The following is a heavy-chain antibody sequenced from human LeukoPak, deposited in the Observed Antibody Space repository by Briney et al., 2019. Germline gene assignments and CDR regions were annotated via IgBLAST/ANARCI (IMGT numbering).Heavy chain of an antibody. V-gene: IGHV3-30*18. J-gene: IGHJ6*03. CDR3: AKATGSWDFYYYMDV. CDR2: ISYDGSNT. CDR1: GFTFSSYG. Sequence: GGSLRLSCAASGFTFSSYGMDWVRQAPGKGLEWVAVISYDGSNTYYADSVKGRFTISRDNSKNTLYLQMNSLRAEDTAVYYCAKATGSWDFYYYMDVWGKGTTVTVSS. D-gene: IGHD2-15*01.